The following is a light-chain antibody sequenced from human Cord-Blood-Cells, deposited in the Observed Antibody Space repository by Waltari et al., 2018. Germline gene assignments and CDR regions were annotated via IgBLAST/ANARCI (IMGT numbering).Light chain of an antibody. V-gene: IGLV3-19*01. Sequence: SSELTQALAVPVALGHTVRITCQRDSLRSYYARWYQQKPRKSPVLVIYGKNNRPSGIPERFSGSSSGNTASLTITGAQAEDEADYYCNSRDSSGNHVVFGGGTNLTVL. CDR2: GKN. J-gene: IGLJ2*01. CDR1: SLRSYY. CDR3: NSRDSSGNHVV.